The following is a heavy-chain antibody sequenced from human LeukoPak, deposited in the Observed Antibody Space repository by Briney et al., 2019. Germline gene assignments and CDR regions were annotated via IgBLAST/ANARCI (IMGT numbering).Heavy chain of an antibody. CDR2: MNPNSGNT. V-gene: IGHV1-8*03. CDR3: ARGMRDAFDI. J-gene: IGHJ3*02. Sequence: GASVKVSCEASGYTFTSYDINWVRQATGQGLEWMGWMNPNSGNTGYAQKFQGRVTSSGNTSTGTAYMELSSLRSDDTAVYYCARGMRDAFDIWGQGTMVTVSS. CDR1: GYTFTSYD.